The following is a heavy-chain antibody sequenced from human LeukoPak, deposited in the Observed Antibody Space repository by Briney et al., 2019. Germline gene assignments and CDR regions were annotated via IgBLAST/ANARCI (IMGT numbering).Heavy chain of an antibody. V-gene: IGHV3-30*18. CDR3: AKGDNYYDSSGYYYVRALFYY. D-gene: IGHD3-22*01. CDR1: GFTFSSYC. CDR2: TSYNGNIK. J-gene: IGHJ4*02. Sequence: GGSLRLFCAASGFTFSSYCMHWVRQAPGKGLEWVAGTSYNGNIKYYADYVKGRFNISRDNSKNTLYLQMDRLRAEDTAVYYCAKGDNYYDSSGYYYVRALFYYWGQGPLVTVSS.